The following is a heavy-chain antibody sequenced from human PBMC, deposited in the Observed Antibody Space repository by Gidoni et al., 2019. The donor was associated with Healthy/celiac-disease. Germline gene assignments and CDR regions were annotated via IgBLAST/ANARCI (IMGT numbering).Heavy chain of an antibody. V-gene: IGHV3-7*01. D-gene: IGHD6-13*01. CDR1: GFTFRDYW. CDR2: MKQYGSEK. J-gene: IGHJ4*02. Sequence: EVQLVESGGGLVQPGGSLRLSCAASGFTFRDYWMSWVRQAPGKGMGWVASMKQYGSEKYYVDSVKGRFTISRDNAKNSLYLKMNSLRVEDTAVYYCASGSSRYSEFTHWGQGTLVTVSS. CDR3: ASGSSRYSEFTH.